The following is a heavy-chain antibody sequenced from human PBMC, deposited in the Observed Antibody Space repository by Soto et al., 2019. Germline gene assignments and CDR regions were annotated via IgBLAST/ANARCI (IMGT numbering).Heavy chain of an antibody. CDR3: ARNRHTRYYDFSYGMDV. V-gene: IGHV3-48*02. CDR2: ISSSSSTI. Sequence: GWSLRLSCASSGFTFSSYSMKWVRQAPGKGLEWVSYISSSSSTIYYADSVKGRFTISRDNAKNSLYLQMNSLRDEDTAVYYCARNRHTRYYDFSYGMDVWGQGTTVTVSS. CDR1: GFTFSSYS. J-gene: IGHJ6*02. D-gene: IGHD3-3*01.